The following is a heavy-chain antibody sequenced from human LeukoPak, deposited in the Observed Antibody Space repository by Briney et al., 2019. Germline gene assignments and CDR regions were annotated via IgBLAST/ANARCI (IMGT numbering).Heavy chain of an antibody. CDR2: ISYDGSNK. D-gene: IGHD6-19*01. J-gene: IGHJ6*02. CDR3: AKGDSSGWSHYYYGMDV. V-gene: IGHV3-30*18. CDR1: GFTFSSYG. Sequence: QPGRSLRLSCAASGFTFSSYGMRWVRQAPGKGLEWVAVISYDGSNKYYADSVKGRFTISRDNSKNTLYLQMNSLRAEDTAVYYCAKGDSSGWSHYYYGMDVSGQGTTVTVSS.